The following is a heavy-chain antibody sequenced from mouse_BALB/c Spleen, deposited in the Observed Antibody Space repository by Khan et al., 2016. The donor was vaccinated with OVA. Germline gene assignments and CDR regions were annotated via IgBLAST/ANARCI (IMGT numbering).Heavy chain of an antibody. V-gene: IGHV2-2*02. Sequence: QVQLKQSGPGLVQPSQSLSITCTVSGFSLTSYGVHWVRQSPGKGLEWLGVIWSGGNTDYNAVFISRLSISKDNSKSQVFFKMNSLQANDTAIYYCTSQGHWEVFAYWGQGTLVSVSA. CDR3: TSQGHWEVFAY. J-gene: IGHJ3*01. CDR1: GFSLTSYG. D-gene: IGHD4-1*01. CDR2: IWSGGNT.